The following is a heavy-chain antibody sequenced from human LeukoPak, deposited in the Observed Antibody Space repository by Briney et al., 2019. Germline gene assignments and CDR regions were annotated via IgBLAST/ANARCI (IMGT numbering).Heavy chain of an antibody. D-gene: IGHD3-3*01. CDR2: INTDGSST. J-gene: IGHJ4*02. CDR1: EISFSGYW. Sequence: GGSLRLSCAASEISFSGYWMHWVRQAPGKGLVWVSRINTDGSSTSYADSVKGRFTISRDNAKNTLYLQMNSLRAEDTAVYYCARDLKYYDFWSGTNPGYWGQGTLVTVSS. CDR3: ARDLKYYDFWSGTNPGY. V-gene: IGHV3-74*01.